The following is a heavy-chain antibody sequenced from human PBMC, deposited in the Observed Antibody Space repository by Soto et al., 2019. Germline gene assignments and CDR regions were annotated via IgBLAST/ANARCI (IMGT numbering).Heavy chain of an antibody. Sequence: ASVKVSCRTSGYTFSNYGITWVRRAPGQPLEWLGWISLYSDGTNYAQKFQGRVSMTTDTSTTTAYMELRSLRSDDTAVYYCARVVPGAEAWFGPWGQGTLVTVSS. V-gene: IGHV1-18*01. CDR3: ARVVPGAEAWFGP. J-gene: IGHJ5*02. CDR1: GYTFSNYG. CDR2: ISLYSDGT. D-gene: IGHD2-2*01.